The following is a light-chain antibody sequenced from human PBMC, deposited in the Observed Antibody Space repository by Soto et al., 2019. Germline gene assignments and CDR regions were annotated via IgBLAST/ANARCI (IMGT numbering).Light chain of an antibody. Sequence: EVVLTQSPVTLSLSPGERATLSCRASQSFRGLLAWYQQKPGQAPRLLIYDAYNRATGIPPRFSGSGSGTDFTLTISNLEPEDFAVYYCQHRSTWPRTFGGGTKVDIK. CDR3: QHRSTWPRT. CDR2: DAY. V-gene: IGKV3-11*01. CDR1: QSFRGL. J-gene: IGKJ4*01.